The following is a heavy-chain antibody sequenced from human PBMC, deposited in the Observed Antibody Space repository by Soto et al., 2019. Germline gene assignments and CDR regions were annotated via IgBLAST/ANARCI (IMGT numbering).Heavy chain of an antibody. D-gene: IGHD5-18*01. CDR2: ISSGSSYT. CDR1: VLTFSTNA. V-gene: IGHV3-21*01. Sequence: PGGSLRLSCAASVLTFSTNAMNWVRQAPGKGLEWVSSISSGSSYTYYADSVKGRFTISRDNAKNSLYLQMNSLRVEDTAVYYCAAMVSNWFDPWGQGTLVTVSS. J-gene: IGHJ5*02. CDR3: AAMVSNWFDP.